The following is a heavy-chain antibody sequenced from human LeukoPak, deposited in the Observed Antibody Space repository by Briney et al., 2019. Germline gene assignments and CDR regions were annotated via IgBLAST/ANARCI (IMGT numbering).Heavy chain of an antibody. CDR1: GYTFTGYY. V-gene: IGHV1-69*04. CDR2: IIPILGIA. D-gene: IGHD3-10*01. Sequence: SVKVSCKASGYTFTGYYIHWVRQAPGQGLEWMGRIIPILGIANYAQKFQGRVTITADKSTSTAYMELSSLRSEDTAVYYCARDGYETVWFGKYCPWGQGTLVTVSS. J-gene: IGHJ5*02. CDR3: ARDGYETVWFGKYCP.